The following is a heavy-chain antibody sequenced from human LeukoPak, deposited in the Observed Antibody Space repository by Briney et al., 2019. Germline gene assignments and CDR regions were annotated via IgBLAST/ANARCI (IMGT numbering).Heavy chain of an antibody. V-gene: IGHV1-69*04. CDR1: GGTFSSYA. CDR2: IIPILGIA. J-gene: IGHJ4*02. CDR3: ARSPPIYGGSARFDY. Sequence: GASVKVSCKASGGTFSSYAISWVRQAPGQGLEWMGRIIPILGIANYAQKFQGRVTITADKSTSTAYMELSSLRSEDTAVYYCARSPPIYGGSARFDYWGQGTLVTVSS. D-gene: IGHD4-23*01.